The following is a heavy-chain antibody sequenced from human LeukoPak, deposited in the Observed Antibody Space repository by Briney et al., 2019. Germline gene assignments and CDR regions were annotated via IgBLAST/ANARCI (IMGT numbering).Heavy chain of an antibody. CDR2: IYHSGST. J-gene: IGHJ3*02. CDR1: GGSISSGNW. V-gene: IGHV4-4*02. Sequence: PSETLSLTCAVSGGSISSGNWWSWVRQPPGKGLEWIGEIYHSGSTNYNPSLKSRVTISVDKSKNQFSLKLSSVTAADTAVYYCARGPMVRVRGFDIWGQGTMVTVSS. CDR3: ARGPMVRVRGFDI. D-gene: IGHD3-10*01.